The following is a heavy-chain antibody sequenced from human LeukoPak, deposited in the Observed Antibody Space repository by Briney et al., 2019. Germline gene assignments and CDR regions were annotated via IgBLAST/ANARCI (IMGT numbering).Heavy chain of an antibody. CDR1: GGSISNYY. CDR3: ARHSTHSSTNDAFDI. J-gene: IGHJ3*02. Sequence: SETLSLTCTVSGGSISNYYWTWVRQPPGKGLEWIGYVYHSGSTNYNPSLESRVTISIDTSKNQFSLKLTSVTAADTAVYYCARHSTHSSTNDAFDIWGHGTMVTVSS. D-gene: IGHD6-13*01. CDR2: VYHSGST. V-gene: IGHV4-59*01.